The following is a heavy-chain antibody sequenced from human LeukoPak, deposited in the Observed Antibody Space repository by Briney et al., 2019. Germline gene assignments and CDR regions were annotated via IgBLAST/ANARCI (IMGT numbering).Heavy chain of an antibody. V-gene: IGHV3-48*04. Sequence: GGSLRLSCAASGFTLSSYSMTWVRQAPGKGLEWVSYISSSSSTIYYADSVKGRFTISRDNAKNSLYLQMNSLRAEDTAVYYCARASGDIVETATMGSYWGQGTLVTVSS. CDR2: ISSSSSTI. D-gene: IGHD5-18*01. CDR1: GFTLSSYS. CDR3: ARASGDIVETATMGSY. J-gene: IGHJ4*02.